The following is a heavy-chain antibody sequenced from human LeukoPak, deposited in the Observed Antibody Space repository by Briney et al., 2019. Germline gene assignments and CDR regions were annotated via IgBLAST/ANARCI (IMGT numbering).Heavy chain of an antibody. CDR1: GGSFSGYY. J-gene: IGHJ4*02. V-gene: IGHV4-59*12. CDR3: AREGDEYSSSIADY. CDR2: IYYSGST. Sequence: SETLSLTCAVYGGSFSGYYWSWIRQPPGKGLEWIGYIYYSGSTNYNPSLKSRVTISVDTSKNQFSLKLSSVTAADTAVYYCAREGDEYSSSIADYWGQGTLVTVSS. D-gene: IGHD6-6*01.